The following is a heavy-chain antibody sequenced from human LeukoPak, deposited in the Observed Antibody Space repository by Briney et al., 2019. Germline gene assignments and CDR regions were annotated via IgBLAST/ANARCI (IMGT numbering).Heavy chain of an antibody. J-gene: IGHJ4*02. Sequence: ASVEVSCKASGYTFTGYYMHWVRQAPGQGLEWMGWINPNSGGTNYAQKFQGRVTMTRDTSISTAYMELSRLRSDDTAVYYCARGALTYYYDSSGYYTGDYWGQGTLVTVSS. D-gene: IGHD3-22*01. CDR2: INPNSGGT. CDR3: ARGALTYYYDSSGYYTGDY. CDR1: GYTFTGYY. V-gene: IGHV1-2*02.